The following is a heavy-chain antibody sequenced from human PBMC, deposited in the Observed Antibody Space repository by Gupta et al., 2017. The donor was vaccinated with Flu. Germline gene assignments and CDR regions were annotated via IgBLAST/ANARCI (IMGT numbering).Heavy chain of an antibody. V-gene: IGHV3-9*01. CDR2: ISWNSGSI. D-gene: IGHD3-10*01. Sequence: QAPGKGQEWVSGISWNSGSIDYADSVKGRFTISRDNAKKSLYLQMNSLRAEDTAFYYCAKGDYYGSGSIADYWGQGTLVTVSS. CDR3: AKGDYYGSGSIADY. J-gene: IGHJ4*02.